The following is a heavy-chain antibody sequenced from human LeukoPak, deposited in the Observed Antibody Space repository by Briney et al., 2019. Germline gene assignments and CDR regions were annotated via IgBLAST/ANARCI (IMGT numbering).Heavy chain of an antibody. Sequence: PGGSLRLSCVASGLTFSNYWMHWVRQAPGKGLVWVSRITSDGSSTSYADSVKGRFTISRDNAKNTLYLHMNSLRAEDTAVYYCTRDEAVGAPFDYWGQGTLVTVSS. CDR1: GLTFSNYW. CDR2: ITSDGSST. J-gene: IGHJ4*02. V-gene: IGHV3-74*01. CDR3: TRDEAVGAPFDY. D-gene: IGHD1-26*01.